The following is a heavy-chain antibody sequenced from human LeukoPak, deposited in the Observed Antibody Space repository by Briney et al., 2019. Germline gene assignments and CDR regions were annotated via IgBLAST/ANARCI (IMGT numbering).Heavy chain of an antibody. CDR2: INHSGST. J-gene: IGHJ6*04. CDR3: ARGWVATTSYYYYGIDV. Sequence: PSETLSLTCAVYGGSFSGYYWNWIRQPPGKGREWIGEINHSGSTNYNPSLKSRVTILVDTSKNQFSLKLSSVTAADTAVYYCARGWVATTSYYYYGIDVWGKGTTVTVSS. CDR1: GGSFSGYY. D-gene: IGHD1-14*01. V-gene: IGHV4-34*01.